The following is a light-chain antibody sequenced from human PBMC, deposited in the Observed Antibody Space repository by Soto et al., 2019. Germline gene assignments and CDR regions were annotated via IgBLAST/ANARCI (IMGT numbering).Light chain of an antibody. J-gene: IGLJ2*01. CDR1: SSDVGRYSL. CDR3: CSYAGGTSVV. V-gene: IGLV2-23*01. Sequence: QSVLTQPASVSGSLGQSITIYCTGTSSDVGRYSLVSWYQQYPGKAPRLMIYQDIERPSGVSNRFSASKSGNTASLTISGLQTEDEANYYCCSYAGGTSVVFGGGTKLTVL. CDR2: QDI.